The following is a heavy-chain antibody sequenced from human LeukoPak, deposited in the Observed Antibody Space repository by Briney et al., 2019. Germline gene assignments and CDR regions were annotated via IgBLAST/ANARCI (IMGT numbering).Heavy chain of an antibody. D-gene: IGHD2-2*01. V-gene: IGHV4-39*01. CDR1: GGSISSGSYY. CDR3: ARVVPAATHFDY. CDR2: IYYSGST. J-gene: IGHJ4*02. Sequence: SQTLSLTCTVSGGSISSGSYYWGWIRQPPGKGLEWIGSIYYSGSTYYNPSLKSRVTISVDTSKNQFSLKLSSVTAADTAVYYCARVVPAATHFDYWGQGTLVTVSS.